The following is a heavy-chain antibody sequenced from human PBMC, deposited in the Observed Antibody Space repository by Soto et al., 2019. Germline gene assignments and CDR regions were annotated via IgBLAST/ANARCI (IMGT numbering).Heavy chain of an antibody. D-gene: IGHD6-25*01. Sequence: QITLKESGPTLVKPTQTLTLTCTFSGFSLSTSGVVVGWIRQPPGKALEWLALIYCDDDKRYSPSLKSRLTTTRDPSKNQVFLTMTNMDPVDTATYYCVHSIRSRAADWGQGTLVTVSS. CDR3: VHSIRSRAAD. CDR1: GFSLSTSGVV. V-gene: IGHV2-5*02. J-gene: IGHJ4*02. CDR2: IYCDDDK.